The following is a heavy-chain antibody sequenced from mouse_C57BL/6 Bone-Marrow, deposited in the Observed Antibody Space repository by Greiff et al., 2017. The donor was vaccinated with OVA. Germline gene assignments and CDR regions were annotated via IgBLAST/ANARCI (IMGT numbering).Heavy chain of an antibody. J-gene: IGHJ2*01. V-gene: IGHV1-18*01. CDR3: ARRRRDKGYAMDY. D-gene: IGHD1-1*02. Sequence: EVKLVESGPELVKPGASVKIPCKASGYTFTDYNMDWVKQSHGKSLEWIGDINPNNGGTIYNQKFKGKATLTVDKSSSTAYMELRSLTSEDTAVYYCARRRRDKGYAMDYWGQGTTLTVSS. CDR1: GYTFTDYN. CDR2: INPNNGGT.